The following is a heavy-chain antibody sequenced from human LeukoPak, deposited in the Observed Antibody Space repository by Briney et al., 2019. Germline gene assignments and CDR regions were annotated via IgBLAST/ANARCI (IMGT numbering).Heavy chain of an antibody. Sequence: ASVKVSCKASGYTFTSYYMHWVRQAPGQGLEWMGWINPNSGGTNYAQKFQGRVTMTRDTSISTAYMELSRLRSDDTAVYYCARGRATMVRGVIALGYWGQGTLVTVSS. CDR1: GYTFTSYY. CDR2: INPNSGGT. V-gene: IGHV1-2*02. CDR3: ARGRATMVRGVIALGY. J-gene: IGHJ4*02. D-gene: IGHD3-10*01.